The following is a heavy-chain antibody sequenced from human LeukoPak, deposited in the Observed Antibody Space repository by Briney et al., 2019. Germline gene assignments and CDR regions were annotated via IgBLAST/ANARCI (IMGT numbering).Heavy chain of an antibody. CDR3: ARDTDSSGLAGDAFDI. Sequence: SETLSLTCAISGGSISSSDWWSWVRQPPGKGLEWIGEIYHSGSTNYNPSLKSRVTISVDKYKNQFSLKLSSVTAADTAVYYCARDTDSSGLAGDAFDIWGQGTMVTVSS. CDR2: IYHSGST. CDR1: GGSISSSDW. D-gene: IGHD6-19*01. J-gene: IGHJ3*02. V-gene: IGHV4-4*02.